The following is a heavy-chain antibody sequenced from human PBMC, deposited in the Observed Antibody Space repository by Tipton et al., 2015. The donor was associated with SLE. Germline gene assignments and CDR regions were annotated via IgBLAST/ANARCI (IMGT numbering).Heavy chain of an antibody. V-gene: IGHV4-31*03. J-gene: IGHJ4*02. CDR2: VFSSGTT. Sequence: TLSLTCTVSGGSISSEGYSWSWIRQHPGKGLEWIGYVFSSGTTYYNPSLKGRLSLSLDTSQNQLSLKLSSVTSADTAVYYCARYFYDSSGVCLFDFWGQGTLVTVSS. CDR1: GGSISSEGYS. CDR3: ARYFYDSSGVCLFDF. D-gene: IGHD3-22*01.